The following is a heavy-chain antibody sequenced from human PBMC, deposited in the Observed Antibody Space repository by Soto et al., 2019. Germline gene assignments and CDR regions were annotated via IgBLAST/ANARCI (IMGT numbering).Heavy chain of an antibody. J-gene: IGHJ4*02. CDR3: AKHLIGGRLQSPSDL. CDR2: LSDSVGTT. V-gene: IGHV3-23*01. D-gene: IGHD3-22*01. CDR1: GFSFGTYT. Sequence: PGGSLRLSCAVSGFSFGTYTVNWVRQAPGMGLEWVSGLSDSVGTTHYAYSVKGRFTISRDKSKNTLYLQMNTLRAESPAVSHFAKHLIGGRLQSPSDLWCQGTQVTVSS.